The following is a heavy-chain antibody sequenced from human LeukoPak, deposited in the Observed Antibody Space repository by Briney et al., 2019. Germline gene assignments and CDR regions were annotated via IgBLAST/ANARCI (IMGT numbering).Heavy chain of an antibody. CDR3: AKDHVNTMIVAHAFDI. V-gene: IGHV3-23*01. D-gene: IGHD3-22*01. CDR2: ISGSGGST. J-gene: IGHJ3*02. CDR1: GFTFSSNA. Sequence: TGGSLRLSCPAPGFTFSSNAMTWVRRAPGKGLEWVSAISGSGGSTYYADSVKGRFTISRDNSKNTLYLQMNSLRAEDTAVYYCAKDHVNTMIVAHAFDIWGQGTMVTVSS.